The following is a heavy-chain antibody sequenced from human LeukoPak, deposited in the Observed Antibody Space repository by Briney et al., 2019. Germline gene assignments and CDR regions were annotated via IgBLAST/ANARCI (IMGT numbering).Heavy chain of an antibody. CDR3: ARDPLGTRPGFDY. V-gene: IGHV3-21*01. Sequence: PGGSLRLSCAASGFTFSSYSMNWVRQAPGKGLEWVSSISSSSSYIYYADSVKGRFTTSRDNSKNTLFLQMNSLRAEDTAVYYCARDPLGTRPGFDYWGQGTLVTVSS. D-gene: IGHD1-1*01. CDR2: ISSSSSYI. CDR1: GFTFSSYS. J-gene: IGHJ4*02.